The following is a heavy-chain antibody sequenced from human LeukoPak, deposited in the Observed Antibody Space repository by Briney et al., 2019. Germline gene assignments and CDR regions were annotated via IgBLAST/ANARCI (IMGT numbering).Heavy chain of an antibody. D-gene: IGHD3-10*01. CDR3: ARGWFGESHGMDV. V-gene: IGHV3-21*01. CDR2: ISSSSSYI. J-gene: IGHJ6*02. CDR1: GFTFSSYE. Sequence: GGSLRLSCAASGFTFSSYEMNWVRQAPGKGLEWVSSISSSSSYIYYADSVKGRFTISRDNDKNSLYLQMNSLRAEDTAVYYCARGWFGESHGMDVWGQGTTVTVSS.